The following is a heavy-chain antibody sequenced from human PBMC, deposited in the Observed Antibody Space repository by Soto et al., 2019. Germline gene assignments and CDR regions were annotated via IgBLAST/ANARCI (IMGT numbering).Heavy chain of an antibody. V-gene: IGHV1-3*01. CDR2: INAGNGNT. CDR3: ARSIVVVTALDY. J-gene: IGHJ4*02. CDR1: GYTFTSYA. D-gene: IGHD2-21*02. Sequence: ASVKVSCKASGYTFTSYAMHWVRQAPGQRLEWMGWINAGNGNTKYSQKFQGRVTITRDTSASTAYMELSSMRSEDTAVYYCARSIVVVTALDYWGQGTLVTVSS.